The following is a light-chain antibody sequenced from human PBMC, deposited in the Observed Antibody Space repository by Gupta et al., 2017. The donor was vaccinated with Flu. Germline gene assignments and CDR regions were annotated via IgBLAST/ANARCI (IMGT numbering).Light chain of an antibody. Sequence: SSVLTQPPPVSEAPGPTARITCGENNIGSKSVHWYQQRPGQAPVLRCYSDNDRPSGIPERFSGSNSATTATLTISRVEAGEEADYYCQVWDSSSGHWVLGGGTKLTVL. V-gene: IGLV3-21*02. CDR3: QVWDSSSGHWV. CDR1: NIGSKS. CDR2: SDN. J-gene: IGLJ3*02.